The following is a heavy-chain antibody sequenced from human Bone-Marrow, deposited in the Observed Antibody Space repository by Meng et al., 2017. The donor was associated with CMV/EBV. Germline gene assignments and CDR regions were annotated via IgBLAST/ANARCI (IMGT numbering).Heavy chain of an antibody. CDR1: GYAFTAFF. D-gene: IGHD3-16*01. CDR2: INPNDGDK. V-gene: IGHV1-2*02. J-gene: IGHJ4*02. CDR3: ARAGGGNWGVYSAYDY. Sequence: SGYAFTAFFLHWVRQGPGRGLEWLGSINPNDGDKHYARKFQGRVTMTRATSINTVYMDLNSLTSDDTATYYCARAGGGNWGVYSAYDYWGQGTLVTVSS.